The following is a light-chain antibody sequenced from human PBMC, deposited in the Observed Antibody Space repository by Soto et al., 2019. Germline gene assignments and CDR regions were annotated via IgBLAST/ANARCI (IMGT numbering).Light chain of an antibody. Sequence: QSVLTQPPSVSGAPGQRVTISCTGSSANIGAGYDVHWYQQLPGTAPKLLMYGNSNRPSGVPDRFSVSKSGTSASLAITGLQAEDEADYYCQSYDSSLSGSRVVLGGGTKLTVL. V-gene: IGLV1-40*01. J-gene: IGLJ2*01. CDR3: QSYDSSLSGSRVV. CDR1: SANIGAGYD. CDR2: GNS.